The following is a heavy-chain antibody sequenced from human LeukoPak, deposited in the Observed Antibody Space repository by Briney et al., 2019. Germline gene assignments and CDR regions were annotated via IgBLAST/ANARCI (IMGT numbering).Heavy chain of an antibody. J-gene: IGHJ4*02. CDR3: AKDIRASTAGGGTDY. CDR1: GFTFSSYG. V-gene: IGHV3-30*02. CDR2: IRYDGSNK. D-gene: IGHD1-1*01. Sequence: GGSLRLSCAASGFTFSSYGMHWVRQAPGKGLEWVALIRYDGSNKYYADSVKGRFTISRDNAKNSLYLQMNSLRAEDTALYYCAKDIRASTAGGGTDYWGQGTLVTVSS.